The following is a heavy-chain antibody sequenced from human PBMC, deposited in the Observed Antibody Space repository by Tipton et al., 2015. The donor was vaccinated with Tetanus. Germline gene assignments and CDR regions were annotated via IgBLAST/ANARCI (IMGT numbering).Heavy chain of an antibody. D-gene: IGHD2-21*02. CDR3: SRTAVNWFDP. Sequence: TLSLTCTVSGGSVNDGRFYWTWIRQPPGKALEWVAHIYYSGSATYNPSVASRATVSIDKSKNQFSLKLRSVTAADTAFYYCSRTAVNWFDPWGPGILVTVSS. CDR2: IYYSGSA. J-gene: IGHJ5*02. V-gene: IGHV4-61*01. CDR1: GGSVNDGRFY.